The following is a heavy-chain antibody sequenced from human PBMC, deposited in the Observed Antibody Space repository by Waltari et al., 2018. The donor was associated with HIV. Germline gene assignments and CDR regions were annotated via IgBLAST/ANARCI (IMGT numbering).Heavy chain of an antibody. J-gene: IGHJ6*02. Sequence: QVQLQQWGAGLLKPSETLSLTCAVYGGSFSGYYWSWIRQPPGKGLEWIGEINHSGSTNYNPSLKSRVTISVDTSKNQFSLKLSSVTAADTAVYYCARGNHDYSKVGYYYYGMDVWGQGTTVTVSS. CDR1: GGSFSGYY. V-gene: IGHV4-34*01. CDR2: INHSGST. CDR3: ARGNHDYSKVGYYYYGMDV. D-gene: IGHD4-4*01.